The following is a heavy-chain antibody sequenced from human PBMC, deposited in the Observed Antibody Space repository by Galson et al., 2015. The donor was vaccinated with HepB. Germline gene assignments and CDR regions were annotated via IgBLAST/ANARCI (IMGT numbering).Heavy chain of an antibody. D-gene: IGHD3-9*01. CDR2: ISGSGGST. CDR1: GFTFSSYA. V-gene: IGHV3-23*01. J-gene: IGHJ4*02. Sequence: SLRLSCAASGFTFSSYAMSWVRQAPGKGLEWVSAISGSGGSTYYADSVKGRFTISRDNSKNTLYLQMNSLSAEDTAVYYCAKPRRPGERYFDWLLRGLRTPVDYWGQGTLVTVSS. CDR3: AKPRRPGERYFDWLLRGLRTPVDY.